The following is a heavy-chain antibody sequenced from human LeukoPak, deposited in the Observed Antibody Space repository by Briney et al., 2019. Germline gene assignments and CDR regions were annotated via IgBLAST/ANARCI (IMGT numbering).Heavy chain of an antibody. V-gene: IGHV4-59*01. CDR3: ARLPTYDRSGYYTFDS. CDR1: GGSISGYY. Sequence: PSETLSLPCTVSGGSISGYYCSWIRQPPRKGLEWIGYIYYSGSTKYNPSLKSRVTISVDTSKNQFSLKLSSVTAADTAVYYCARLPTYDRSGYYTFDSWGQGTLVTVSS. CDR2: IYYSGST. J-gene: IGHJ4*02. D-gene: IGHD3-22*01.